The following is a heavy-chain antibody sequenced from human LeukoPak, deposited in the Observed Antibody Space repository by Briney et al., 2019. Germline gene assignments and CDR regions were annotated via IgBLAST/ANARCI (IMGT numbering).Heavy chain of an antibody. D-gene: IGHD6-6*01. CDR3: ARTTQYPVPRPFDI. J-gene: IGHJ3*02. Sequence: PSETVSLTCTFSGGSISSHYWNWIRQPPGKGLEWIGQIYFSGSTNYNPSLKSRVTMSVDTSKNQFSLKVNSVTAADTAVYYCARTTQYPVPRPFDIWGQGTMVTVSS. CDR2: IYFSGST. V-gene: IGHV4-59*11. CDR1: GGSISSHY.